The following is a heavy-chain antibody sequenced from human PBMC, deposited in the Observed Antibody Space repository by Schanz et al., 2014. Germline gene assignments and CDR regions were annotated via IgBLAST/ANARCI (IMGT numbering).Heavy chain of an antibody. CDR3: ATGPHIVVALDY. D-gene: IGHD2-21*01. V-gene: IGHV1-24*01. CDR2: FDPKKGEA. Sequence: QVQLVQSGAEVKKPGASVKVSCKVSGSIFSKLLMHWVRQGPAKGLEWMGGFDPKKGEAIYAQKFQGRVTMTEYTSTGTAYMELRSLTSEDTAVYYCATGPHIVVALDYWGQGTLVTVSS. J-gene: IGHJ4*02. CDR1: GSIFSKLL.